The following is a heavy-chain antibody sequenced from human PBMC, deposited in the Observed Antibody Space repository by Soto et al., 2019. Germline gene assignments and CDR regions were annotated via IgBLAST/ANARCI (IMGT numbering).Heavy chain of an antibody. D-gene: IGHD1-1*01. CDR2: ISGSGGST. V-gene: IGHV3-23*01. CDR3: AKAVDGLERSKTWDY. Sequence: EVQLLESGGGLVQPGGSLRLSCAASGFTFSSYAMSWVRQAPGKGLEWVSAISGSGGSTYYADSVKGRFTISRDNSKNTLYLQMNSRRAEDTAVYYCAKAVDGLERSKTWDYWGQGTLVTVSS. J-gene: IGHJ4*02. CDR1: GFTFSSYA.